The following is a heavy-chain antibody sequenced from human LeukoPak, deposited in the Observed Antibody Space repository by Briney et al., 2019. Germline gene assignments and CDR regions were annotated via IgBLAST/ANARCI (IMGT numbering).Heavy chain of an antibody. CDR3: AQTTGWPGFDF. CDR1: GASTSSRY. V-gene: IGHV4-59*08. Sequence: PSETLSLTCIVSGASTSSRYWSWIRQPPGRALEWIGHIYNGVNTKYNPSLTSRVNISVDTSKNQFSLKLTSLTAADTAIYYCAQTTGWPGFDFWGPEALVTVSS. D-gene: IGHD6-19*01. CDR2: IYNGVNT. J-gene: IGHJ4*02.